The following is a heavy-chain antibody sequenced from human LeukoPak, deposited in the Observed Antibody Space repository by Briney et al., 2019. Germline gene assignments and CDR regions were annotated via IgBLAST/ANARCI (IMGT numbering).Heavy chain of an antibody. J-gene: IGHJ4*02. CDR1: GDSVSSNSAA. D-gene: IGHD6-19*01. CDR3: ARGNGYSSGWYYFDQ. Sequence: SQTLSLTCAISGDSVSSNSAAWNWIRQSPSRGLEWLRRTYYRSKWYNEYAVSVKSRISINPDTSKNQFSLHLNSMTPEDTAVYYCARGNGYSSGWYYFDQWGQGTLVTVSS. CDR2: TYYRSKWYN. V-gene: IGHV6-1*01.